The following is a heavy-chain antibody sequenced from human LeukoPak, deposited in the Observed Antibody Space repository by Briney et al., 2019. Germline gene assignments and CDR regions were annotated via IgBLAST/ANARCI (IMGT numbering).Heavy chain of an antibody. CDR3: TKDQYGSGSLYAFDI. Sequence: GGSLRLSCTASGFTFEDYAMHWVRQVPGKGLEWVSGISWDSGRTYYADSVKGRFSISRENAKSSLYLQLNSLRSEDTALYYCTKDQYGSGSLYAFDIWGPGTMVTVSS. CDR1: GFTFEDYA. V-gene: IGHV3-9*01. D-gene: IGHD3-10*01. CDR2: ISWDSGRT. J-gene: IGHJ3*02.